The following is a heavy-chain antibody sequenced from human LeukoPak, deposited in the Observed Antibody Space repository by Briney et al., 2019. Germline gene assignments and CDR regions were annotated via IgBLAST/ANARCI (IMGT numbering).Heavy chain of an antibody. CDR2: IYYSGST. CDR3: ARTKNGGYCSGGSCPNLPYYYYYGMDV. J-gene: IGHJ6*02. Sequence: PSETLSLTCTVSGGSISSSSYYWGWIRQPPGKGLEWIGSIYYSGSTYYNPSLKSRVTISVDTSKNQFSLKLSSVTAADTAVYYCARTKNGGYCSGGSCPNLPYYYYYGMDVWGQGTTVTVSS. CDR1: GGSISSSSYY. V-gene: IGHV4-39*01. D-gene: IGHD2-15*01.